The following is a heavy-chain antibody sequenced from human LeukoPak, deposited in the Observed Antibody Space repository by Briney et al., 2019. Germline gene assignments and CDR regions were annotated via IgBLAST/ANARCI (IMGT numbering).Heavy chain of an antibody. V-gene: IGHV3-9*01. CDR3: AKVGWQWELLGYFDY. D-gene: IGHD1-26*01. CDR1: GFTFYDYA. Sequence: GRSLRLSCAASGFTFYDYAMHWVRQAPGKGLEWVSGISWNSGSIGYADSVKGRFTISRDNAKNSLYLQMNSLRAEDTALYYCAKVGWQWELLGYFDYWGQGTLVTVSS. CDR2: ISWNSGSI. J-gene: IGHJ4*02.